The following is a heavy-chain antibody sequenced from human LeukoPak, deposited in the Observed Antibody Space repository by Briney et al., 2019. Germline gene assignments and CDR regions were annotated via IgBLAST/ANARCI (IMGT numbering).Heavy chain of an antibody. CDR2: ISSSSSYI. CDR3: AREHGSGKIDFDY. CDR1: GFTFSSYS. V-gene: IGHV3-21*01. J-gene: IGHJ4*02. Sequence: GGSLRLSCAASGFTFSSYSMNWVRQAPGKGLEWVSSISSSSSYIYYADSVKGRFTISRDSAKNSLYLQMNSLRAEDTAVYCCAREHGSGKIDFDYWGQGTLVTVSS. D-gene: IGHD3-10*01.